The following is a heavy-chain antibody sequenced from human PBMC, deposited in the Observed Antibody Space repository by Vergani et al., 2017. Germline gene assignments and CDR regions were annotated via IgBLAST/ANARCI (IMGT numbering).Heavy chain of an antibody. V-gene: IGHV3-49*04. J-gene: IGHJ4*02. CDR2: IRNKAYVGTT. CDR3: SRGRGYSFGYSDY. CDR1: GFSFGDYA. Sequence: EVQLVDSGGGLVPPGRPLRLSCAASGFSFGDYAMTCVRAAQGKGLEWVAFIRNKAYVGTTESAASVKGRFTISSDNAKRLAYLQLSGQKTEDTAVYFCSRGRGYSFGYSDYWGQGTLVTVSS. D-gene: IGHD5-18*01.